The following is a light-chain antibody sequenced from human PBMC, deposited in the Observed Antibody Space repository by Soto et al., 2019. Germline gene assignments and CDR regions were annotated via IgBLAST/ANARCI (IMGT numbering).Light chain of an antibody. Sequence: QPVLTQPPSVSGAPGQTVTISCTGSNSNVGGGYDVHWYQQLPGSAPKLLIYANNNRPSGVPDRFSGSKSGTSASLAITGLQAEDEADYYCQSYDPTLNVVFGGGTKLTV. CDR3: QSYDPTLNVV. CDR2: ANN. J-gene: IGLJ2*01. CDR1: NSNVGGGYD. V-gene: IGLV1-40*01.